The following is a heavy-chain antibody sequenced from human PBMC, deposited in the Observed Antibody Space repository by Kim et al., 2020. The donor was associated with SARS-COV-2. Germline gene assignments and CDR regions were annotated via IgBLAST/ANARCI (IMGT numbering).Heavy chain of an antibody. CDR1: GFTFSTYD. CDR3: ATGSGRRAGC. Sequence: GGSLRLSCAASGFTFSTYDMSWVRQAPGKGLEWVSDILGRDGSTFYADSVKGRFTISRDNSKNTLFLQLNSLRAEDTALYYCATGSGRRAGCWGQGTLVT. J-gene: IGHJ4*02. CDR2: ILGRDGST. V-gene: IGHV3-23*01. D-gene: IGHD6-19*01.